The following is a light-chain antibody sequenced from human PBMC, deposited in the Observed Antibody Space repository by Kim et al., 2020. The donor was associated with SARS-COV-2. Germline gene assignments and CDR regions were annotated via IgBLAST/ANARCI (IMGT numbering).Light chain of an antibody. J-gene: IGLJ2*01. CDR3: QTWDSGVV. V-gene: IGLV3-1*01. Sequence: SYELTQPPSVSVSPGQTARITCSGENLGDKYACWYQQRPGQSPILVIYQDDRRPSGIPERFSGSNSGNTATLTIRGTQAMDEADYYCQTWDSGVVFGGGTQLTVL. CDR1: NLGDKY. CDR2: QDD.